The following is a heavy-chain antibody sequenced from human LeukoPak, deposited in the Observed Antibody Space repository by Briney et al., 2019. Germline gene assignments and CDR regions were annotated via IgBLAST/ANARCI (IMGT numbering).Heavy chain of an antibody. CDR2: IYTSGST. J-gene: IGHJ5*02. CDR3: GRGNYAVFSDICFDP. D-gene: IGHD3-16*01. CDR1: GGSISSYY. Sequence: SETLSLTCTVSGGSISSYYWSWIRQPPGRGLEWLGYIYTSGSTNYNRSLKSRVTISVATSKKQFSLTLSAVTAADTAVYYLGRGNYAVFSDICFDPWGQGTLVTVSS. V-gene: IGHV4-4*09.